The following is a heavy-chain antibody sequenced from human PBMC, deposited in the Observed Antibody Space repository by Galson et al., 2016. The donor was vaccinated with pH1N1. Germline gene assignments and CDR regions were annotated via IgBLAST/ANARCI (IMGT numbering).Heavy chain of an antibody. CDR1: GFGFSSYW. D-gene: IGHD1-26*01. V-gene: IGHV3-74*01. J-gene: IGHJ4*02. CDR3: ARDLGGREEY. CDR2: IDEDGETT. Sequence: LRLSCATSGFGFSSYWFRWVRQDPAKGLVWVARIDEDGETTNYADSVRGRFTIYRDNAKNTLYQEMNSLRAEDTAAYYCARDLGGREEYWGQGTLVTVSS.